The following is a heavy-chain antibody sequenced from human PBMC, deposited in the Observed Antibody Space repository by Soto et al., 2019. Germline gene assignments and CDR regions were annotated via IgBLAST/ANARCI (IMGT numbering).Heavy chain of an antibody. CDR3: AKVKYSSSAEAPPIFDY. CDR1: GFTFSSYA. V-gene: IGHV3-23*01. D-gene: IGHD6-6*01. J-gene: IGHJ4*02. Sequence: EVQLLESGGGLVQPGGSLRLPCAASGFTFSSYAMSWVRQAPGKGLEWVSAISGSGGSTYYADSVKGRFTISRDNSKNTLYLQMNSLRAEDTAVYYCAKVKYSSSAEAPPIFDYWGQGTLVTVSS. CDR2: ISGSGGST.